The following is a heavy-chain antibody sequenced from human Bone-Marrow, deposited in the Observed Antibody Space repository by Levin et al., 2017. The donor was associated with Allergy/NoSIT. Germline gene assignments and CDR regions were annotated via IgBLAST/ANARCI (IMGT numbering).Heavy chain of an antibody. CDR1: GFTFRVYA. CDR2: ISGGGDKT. Sequence: PGESLKISCVASGFTFRVYAMSWVRQAPGKGLEWVSAISGGGDKTYYGDSVRGRFSVSRDNSKNTLYLQMNSLRAEDTAIYYCTKVLWSGYYDFEYWGQGSLVIVSS. CDR3: TKVLWSGYYDFEY. J-gene: IGHJ4*02. V-gene: IGHV3-23*01. D-gene: IGHD3-3*01.